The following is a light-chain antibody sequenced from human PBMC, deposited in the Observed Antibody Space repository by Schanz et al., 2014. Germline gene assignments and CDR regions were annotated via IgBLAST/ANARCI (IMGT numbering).Light chain of an antibody. CDR3: ASWDDSLSGPV. CDR2: TND. Sequence: QSALTQPPSASGPPGQRVTISCSGSSSNTRTNTVTWYQHLPGAAPKVLIHTNDQRPSGVPDRFSGSKSGTSASLAISGLQSEEEAEYYCASWDDSLSGPVFGGGTKVTV. CDR1: SSNTRTNT. V-gene: IGLV1-44*01. J-gene: IGLJ3*02.